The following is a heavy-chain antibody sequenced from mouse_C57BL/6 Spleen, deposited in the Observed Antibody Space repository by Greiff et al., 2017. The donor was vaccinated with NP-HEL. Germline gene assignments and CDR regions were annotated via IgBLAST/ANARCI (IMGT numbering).Heavy chain of an antibody. CDR1: GYTFTGYW. CDR3: ARTGEEYYGSSLGFAY. V-gene: IGHV1-9*01. CDR2: ILPGSGRT. Sequence: VQLQQSGAELMKPGASVKLSCKATGYTFTGYWIEWVKQRPGHGLEWIGEILPGSGRTNYNEKFKGKATFTADTSSNTAYMQLSSLTTEDSAIDYCARTGEEYYGSSLGFAYWGQGTLVTVSA. J-gene: IGHJ3*01. D-gene: IGHD1-1*01.